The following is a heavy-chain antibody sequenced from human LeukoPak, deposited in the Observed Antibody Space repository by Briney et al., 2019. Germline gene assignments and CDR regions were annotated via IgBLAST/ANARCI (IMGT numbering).Heavy chain of an antibody. CDR2: IYHSGST. Sequence: SETLSLTCTVSGYSISSGYYWGWIWQPPGKGLEWIGSIYHSGSTYYNPSLKSRVTISVDTSKNQFSLKLSSVTAADTAVYYCARAKGTYYDFWSGYYYYYYYMDVWGKGTTVTVSS. V-gene: IGHV4-38-2*02. CDR1: GYSISSGYY. CDR3: ARAKGTYYDFWSGYYYYYYYMDV. D-gene: IGHD3-3*01. J-gene: IGHJ6*03.